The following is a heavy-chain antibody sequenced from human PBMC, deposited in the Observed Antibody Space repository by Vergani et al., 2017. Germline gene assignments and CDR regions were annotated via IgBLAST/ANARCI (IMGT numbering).Heavy chain of an antibody. CDR2: ISGSGGST. J-gene: IGHJ6*02. D-gene: IGHD1-14*01. V-gene: IGHV3-23*01. Sequence: EVQLLESGGGLVQPGGSLRLSCAASGFTFSSYAMSWVRQAPGKGLEWVSAISGSGGSTYYADSVKGRFTISRDNSKNTLYLQMNSLRAEDTAVYYCARSSAPHVYYYGMDVWGQGTTVTVSS. CDR3: ARSSAPHVYYYGMDV. CDR1: GFTFSSYA.